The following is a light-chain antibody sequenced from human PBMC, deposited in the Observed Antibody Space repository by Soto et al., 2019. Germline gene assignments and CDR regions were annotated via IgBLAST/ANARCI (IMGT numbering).Light chain of an antibody. CDR3: QQRYNWPQT. J-gene: IGKJ1*01. CDR1: QSVSRT. V-gene: IGKV3-11*01. Sequence: EVVLTQSPATLSLFPGERANLSCRTSQSVSRTLAWYQQKSGQAPRLLIYDASNRATGIPTRFSGSGSGTDFTLTISSLEPEDFAVYYCQQRYNWPQTFGQGTKVEIK. CDR2: DAS.